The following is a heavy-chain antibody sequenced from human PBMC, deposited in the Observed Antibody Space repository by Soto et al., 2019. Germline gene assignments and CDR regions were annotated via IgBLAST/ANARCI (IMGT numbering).Heavy chain of an antibody. D-gene: IGHD6-6*01. Sequence: GGSLRLSCAASGFTFSGYAMRWVRQAPGKGLEWVSTITGTGGKTYYAGSVKGRFTISRDNSKNTMYLQINSLTAEDTAVYYCAKDLHTSSSEWRYYFGMDVWGQGTTVTVSS. CDR2: ITGTGGKT. J-gene: IGHJ6*02. CDR3: AKDLHTSSSEWRYYFGMDV. V-gene: IGHV3-23*01. CDR1: GFTFSGYA.